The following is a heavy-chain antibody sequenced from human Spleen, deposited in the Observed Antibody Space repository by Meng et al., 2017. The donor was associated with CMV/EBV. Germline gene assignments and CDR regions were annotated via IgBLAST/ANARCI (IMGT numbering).Heavy chain of an antibody. CDR1: GDSISLGDSY. CDR3: ARDRNRGWFDP. D-gene: IGHD1-14*01. CDR2: IYHSGST. J-gene: IGHJ5*02. Sequence: CTVSGDSISLGDSYWHWIRQHPGGGLEWIGYIYHSGSTYPNPSLKSRLTISVDTSRNQFSLRLRDVTAADTAVYYCARDRNRGWFDPWGQGTLVTVSS. V-gene: IGHV4-31*03.